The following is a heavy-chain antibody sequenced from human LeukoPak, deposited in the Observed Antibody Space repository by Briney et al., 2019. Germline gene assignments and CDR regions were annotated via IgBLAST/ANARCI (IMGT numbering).Heavy chain of an antibody. V-gene: IGHV3-30*18. J-gene: IGHJ4*02. CDR2: ISYDGSNK. Sequence: GGFLRLSCAASGFTFSSYGMHWVRQAPGKGLEWVAVISYDGSNKYYADSVKGRFTISRDNSKNTLYLQMNSLRAEDTAVYYCAKREFDYWGQGTLVTVSS. CDR1: GFTFSSYG. CDR3: AKREFDY.